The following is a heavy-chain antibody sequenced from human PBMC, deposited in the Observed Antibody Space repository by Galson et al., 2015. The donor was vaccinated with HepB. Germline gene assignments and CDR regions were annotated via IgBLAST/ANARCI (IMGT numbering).Heavy chain of an antibody. Sequence: LRLSCAASGFTFSGAAMHWVRQASGKGLEWVGRIRSKGNSYTTVYAASVKGRFTVSRDDSKNTAYLQMNSLKTDDSAVYYCTTTYRDSYNYDWYFDLWGRGTLVTVSS. CDR1: GFTFSGAA. CDR3: TTTYRDSYNYDWYFDL. D-gene: IGHD5-24*01. CDR2: IRSKGNSYTT. J-gene: IGHJ2*01. V-gene: IGHV3-73*01.